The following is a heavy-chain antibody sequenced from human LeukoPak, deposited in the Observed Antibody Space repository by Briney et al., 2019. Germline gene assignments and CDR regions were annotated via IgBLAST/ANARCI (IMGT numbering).Heavy chain of an antibody. CDR1: GFTFSDYY. V-gene: IGHV3-11*04. J-gene: IGHJ3*02. CDR3: ARVMYYYDSSGYYLNDAFDI. D-gene: IGHD3-22*01. CDR2: ISSSGSTI. Sequence: GGSLRLSCAASGFTFSDYYMSWIRQAPGKGLEWVSYISSSGSTIYYADSVKGRFTISRDNAKNSLYLQMNSLRAEDTAVYYCARVMYYYDSSGYYLNDAFDIWGQGTMVTVSS.